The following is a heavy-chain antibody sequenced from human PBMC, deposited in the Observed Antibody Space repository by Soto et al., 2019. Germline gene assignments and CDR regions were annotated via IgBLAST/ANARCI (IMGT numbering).Heavy chain of an antibody. Sequence: ASVKVSCTASGGTFSSYTISWVRQAPGQGLEWMGRIIPILGIANYAQKFQGRVTITADKSTSTAYMELSSLRSEDTAVYYCARDSRCSSTSCYEGYYYYYYMDVWGKGTTVTVSS. CDR1: GGTFSSYT. CDR2: IIPILGIA. CDR3: ARDSRCSSTSCYEGYYYYYYMDV. D-gene: IGHD2-2*01. J-gene: IGHJ6*03. V-gene: IGHV1-69*04.